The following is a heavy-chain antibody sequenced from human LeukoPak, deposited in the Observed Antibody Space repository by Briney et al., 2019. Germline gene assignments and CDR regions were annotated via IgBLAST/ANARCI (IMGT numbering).Heavy chain of an antibody. CDR2: ISGYNGHT. CDR1: GYTFPDYG. J-gene: IGHJ4*02. D-gene: IGHD6-6*01. Sequence: ASVRVSCKASGYTFPDYGISWVRQAPGQGLEWVGWISGYNGHTNYAQKFQGRVTMTTDTSTSTVYMELRTLRSDDTAVYYCARDQNIAGRPDYWGQGTLVTDSS. V-gene: IGHV1-18*01. CDR3: ARDQNIAGRPDY.